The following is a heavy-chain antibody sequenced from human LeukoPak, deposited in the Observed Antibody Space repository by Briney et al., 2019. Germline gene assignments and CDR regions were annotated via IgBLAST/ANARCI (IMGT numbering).Heavy chain of an antibody. CDR2: ISSYVGDT. CDR3: ARSRSTGSAYNYGLDY. D-gene: IGHD5-24*01. CDR1: GYVFTSYG. V-gene: IGHV1-18*01. Sequence: ASVNVSCKASGYVFTSYGINWVRQAPGQGLEWMGWISSYVGDTNYAQEFQGRVTMTTDRSTNTAYIELRSLRSDDAAVYYCARSRSTGSAYNYGLDYWGQGTLVTVSS. J-gene: IGHJ4*02.